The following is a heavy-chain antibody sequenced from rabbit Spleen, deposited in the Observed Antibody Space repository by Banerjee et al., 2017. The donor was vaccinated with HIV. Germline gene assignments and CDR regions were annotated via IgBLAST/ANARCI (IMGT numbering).Heavy chain of an antibody. CDR3: ARAPDSGYGYARDL. CDR2: IYTGSSGST. D-gene: IGHD6-1*01. CDR1: GFSFSSSYW. V-gene: IGHV1S45*01. Sequence: QEQLEESGGGLVQPEGSLTLTCTASGFSFSSSYWICWVRQAPGKGLEWIACIYTGSSGSTYYANWAKGRFTISGISSTTVTLQMTSLTAADTATYFCARAPDSGYGYARDLWGQGTLVTVS. J-gene: IGHJ3*01.